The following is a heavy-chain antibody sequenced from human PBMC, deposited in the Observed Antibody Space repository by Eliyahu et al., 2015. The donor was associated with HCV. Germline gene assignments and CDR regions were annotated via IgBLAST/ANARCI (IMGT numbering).Heavy chain of an antibody. D-gene: IGHD3/OR15-3a*01. CDR1: GXIFDDHT. J-gene: IGHJ6*02. V-gene: IGHV3-9*01. CDR3: ARSLGNYIYWTGLGMDV. CDR2: ITWNGIS. Sequence: EVQLVESGGGSVQRGRSLXLSCVASGXIFDDHTMNWVRHVPGKGLEWVSGITWNGISGYADSVKGRFTISRVNANKSLYLEMNSLTPEDTAYYYCARSLGNYIYWTGLGMDVWGRGTTVTVSS.